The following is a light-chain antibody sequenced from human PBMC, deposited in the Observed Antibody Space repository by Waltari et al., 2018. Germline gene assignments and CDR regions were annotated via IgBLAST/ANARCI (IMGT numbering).Light chain of an antibody. J-gene: IGKJ1*01. CDR1: QSVSRT. CDR2: DAS. V-gene: IGKV3-20*01. Sequence: EIVLTQSPGTLSLSPGERATLSCRASQSVSRTLAWYQQKPGQAPRLIIYDASTRATGIPDRFSGSGFGTDFSLTISRLEPEDFAVYYCQKYGTLPATFGQGTTVEIK. CDR3: QKYGTLPAT.